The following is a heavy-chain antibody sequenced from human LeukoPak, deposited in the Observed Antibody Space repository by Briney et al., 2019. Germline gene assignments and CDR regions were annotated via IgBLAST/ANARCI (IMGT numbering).Heavy chain of an antibody. V-gene: IGHV3-21*01. CDR2: ISSSSSYI. CDR3: ARGRYFDVYYYGMDV. D-gene: IGHD3-9*01. CDR1: GFTFDDYG. J-gene: IGHJ6*02. Sequence: GGSLRLSCAASGFTFDDYGVNWVRQAPGKGLEWVSSISSSSSYIYYADSVKGRFTISRDNAKNSLYLQMNSLRAEDTAVYYCARGRYFDVYYYGMDVWGQGTTVTVS.